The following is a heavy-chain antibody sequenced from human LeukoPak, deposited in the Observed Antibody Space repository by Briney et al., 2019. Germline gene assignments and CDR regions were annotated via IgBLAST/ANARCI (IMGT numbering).Heavy chain of an antibody. CDR3: ARGPSRITMVRGVKNWFDP. J-gene: IGHJ5*02. V-gene: IGHV1-8*01. CDR2: MNPNSGNT. D-gene: IGHD3-10*01. CDR1: GNTFTSYD. Sequence: ASVKVSCKASGNTFTSYDINWVRQATGQGLEWMGWMNPNSGNTGYAQKFQGRVTMTRNTSISTAYMELSSLRSEDTAVYYCARGPSRITMVRGVKNWFDPWGQGTLVTVSS.